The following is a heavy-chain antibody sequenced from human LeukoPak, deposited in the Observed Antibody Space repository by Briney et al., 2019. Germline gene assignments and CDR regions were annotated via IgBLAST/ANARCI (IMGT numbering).Heavy chain of an antibody. CDR3: ASFSPTTATFDY. J-gene: IGHJ4*02. V-gene: IGHV4-4*07. Sequence: SETLSLTCTVSGGSIRSYYWSWIRQPAGKGLEWIGRIYTSGSTNYNPSLKSRVTMSVDTSKNQFSLKLSSVTAADTAVYYCASFSPTTATFDYWGQGTLVTVSS. CDR1: GGSIRSYY. D-gene: IGHD1-26*01. CDR2: IYTSGST.